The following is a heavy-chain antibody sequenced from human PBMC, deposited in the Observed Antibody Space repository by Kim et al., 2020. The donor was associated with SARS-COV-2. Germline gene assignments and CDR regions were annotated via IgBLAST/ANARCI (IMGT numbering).Heavy chain of an antibody. CDR2: INTNTGIP. Sequence: ASVKVSCKASGYTFTTYALNWVRQAPGQGLEWMGWINTNTGIPTYAQGFTGRFVFSFDMSVSTAYLLISSLKAEDTAVYYCARYRGGQIALPGTSYYYFYSLDVWGQGTTVTVSS. V-gene: IGHV7-4-1*02. D-gene: IGHD6-13*01. CDR3: ARYRGGQIALPGTSYYYFYSLDV. CDR1: GYTFTTYA. J-gene: IGHJ6*02.